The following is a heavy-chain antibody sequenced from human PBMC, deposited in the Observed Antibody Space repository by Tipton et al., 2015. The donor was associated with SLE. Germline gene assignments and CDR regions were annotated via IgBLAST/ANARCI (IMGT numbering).Heavy chain of an antibody. CDR1: GGSFSGYY. CDR2: IFYTGST. V-gene: IGHV4-34*09. J-gene: IGHJ6*03. CDR3: ARGVPTAMWSFFYYLDV. D-gene: IGHD2-2*01. Sequence: TLSLTCAVYGGSFSGYYWTWSRQPPGKGLEWIAYIFYTGSTFYNPSLKSRVTISVDTSKNQFSLNLSSVSAADTAVYYCARGVPTAMWSFFYYLDVWGKGTTVTVSS.